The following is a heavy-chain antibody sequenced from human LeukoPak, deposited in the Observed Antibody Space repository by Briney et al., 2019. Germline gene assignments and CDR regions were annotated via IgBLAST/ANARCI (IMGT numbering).Heavy chain of an antibody. CDR1: GFTFSSYW. CDR3: ARDRGGYYYDSSGSFDP. V-gene: IGHV3-74*01. J-gene: IGHJ5*02. CDR2: INSDGSST. D-gene: IGHD3-22*01. Sequence: GGSLRLSCAASGFTFSSYWMHWVRQAPGKGLVWVSRINSDGSSTSYADSVKGRFTISRDNAKNTLYLQMNSLRAEDTAVYYSARDRGGYYYDSSGSFDPWGQGTLVTVSS.